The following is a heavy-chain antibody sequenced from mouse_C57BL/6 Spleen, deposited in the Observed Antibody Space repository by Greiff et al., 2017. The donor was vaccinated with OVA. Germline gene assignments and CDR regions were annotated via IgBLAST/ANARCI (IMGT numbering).Heavy chain of an antibody. D-gene: IGHD3-1*01. Sequence: QVQLQQSGAELVRPGASVKLSCKASGYTFTDYYINWVKQRPGQGLEWIARIYPGSGNTYYNEKFKGKATLTAEKSSSTAYMQLSSLTSEDSAVYFCARYSMREVFDYWGQGTTLTVSS. V-gene: IGHV1-76*01. CDR1: GYTFTDYY. CDR2: IYPGSGNT. CDR3: ARYSMREVFDY. J-gene: IGHJ2*01.